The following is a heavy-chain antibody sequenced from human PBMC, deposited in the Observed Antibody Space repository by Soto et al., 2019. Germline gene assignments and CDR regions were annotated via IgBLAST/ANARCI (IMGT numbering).Heavy chain of an antibody. CDR2: IDPSDSYT. D-gene: IGHD6-13*01. CDR3: ASDSSSSY. CDR1: VYSFTSYW. J-gene: IGHJ4*02. V-gene: IGHV5-10-1*01. Sequence: PGWCLKISCTVSVYSFTSYWMICVRQMPGKVLEWMGRIDPSDSYTNYSPSFQGHVTISADKSISTAYLQWSSLKASDTAMYYCASDSSSSYWGQGTLVTVSS.